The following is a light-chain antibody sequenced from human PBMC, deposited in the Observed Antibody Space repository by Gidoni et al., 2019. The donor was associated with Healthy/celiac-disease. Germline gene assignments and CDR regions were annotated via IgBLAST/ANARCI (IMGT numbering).Light chain of an antibody. CDR1: KVGDKY. CDR3: QAWDSSTEHVV. J-gene: IGLJ2*01. Sequence: SYELTQPPSVSVSPGQTASITCSGDKVGDKYACWYQQKPGQSPVLVIYQDSKRPSGIPERFSGSNSGNTATLTISGTQAMDEADYYCQAWDSSTEHVVFGGGTKLTVL. V-gene: IGLV3-1*01. CDR2: QDS.